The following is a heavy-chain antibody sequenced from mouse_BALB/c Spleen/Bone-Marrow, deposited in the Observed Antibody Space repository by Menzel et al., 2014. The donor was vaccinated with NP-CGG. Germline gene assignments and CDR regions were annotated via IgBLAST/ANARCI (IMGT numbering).Heavy chain of an antibody. Sequence: EVKLMESGGGLVKPGGSLKLSCAASGFTFSSYAMSWVRQSPEKRLVWVAEISSGGSYTYYPDTVTGRFTISRDNAKNTLYLEMSSLRSEDTAMYYCASKTGTGNLYYDVWGAGTTVTGSS. CDR3: ASKTGTGNLYYDV. V-gene: IGHV5-9-4*01. D-gene: IGHD4-1*01. CDR1: GFTFSSYA. CDR2: ISSGGSYT. J-gene: IGHJ1*01.